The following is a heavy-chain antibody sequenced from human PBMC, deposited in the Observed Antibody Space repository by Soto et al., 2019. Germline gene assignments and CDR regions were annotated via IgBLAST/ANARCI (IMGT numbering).Heavy chain of an antibody. V-gene: IGHV1-8*01. CDR2: MNPNSGNT. Sequence: QVQLVQSGAEVKKPGASVNVSCKASGYTITSYDINWVRQATGQGLEWMGWMNPNSGNTAYAQKFQGRVTMTRNTSISTAYMELSSLRSEVTAVYYCARERHDAFDIWGQGTMVTVSS. J-gene: IGHJ3*02. CDR3: ARERHDAFDI. CDR1: GYTITSYD.